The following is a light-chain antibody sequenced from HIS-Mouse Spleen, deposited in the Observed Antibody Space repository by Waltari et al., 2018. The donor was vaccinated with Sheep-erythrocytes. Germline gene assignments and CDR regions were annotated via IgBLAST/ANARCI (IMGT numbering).Light chain of an antibody. Sequence: DIVMTQSPLPLPVTRGEPASIACSSSQSLRHSNGYNYLSWYLKKPGQSPQLLIYLGSNRASGVPDRFSGSGSGTDFTLKISRVEAEDVGVYYCMQALQTPLTFGQGTKLEIK. J-gene: IGKJ2*01. CDR3: MQALQTPLT. CDR1: QSLRHSNGYNY. V-gene: IGKV2-28*01. CDR2: LGS.